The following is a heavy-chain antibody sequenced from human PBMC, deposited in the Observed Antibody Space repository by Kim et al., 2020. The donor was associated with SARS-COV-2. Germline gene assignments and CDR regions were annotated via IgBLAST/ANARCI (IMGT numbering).Heavy chain of an antibody. CDR2: ISGSGGTT. D-gene: IGHD1-26*01. CDR3: AKYPLGVGATRGGFDY. V-gene: IGHV3-23*01. Sequence: GGSLRLSCAASGFTFSSYAMSWVRQAPGKGLEWVSVISGSGGTTYYADSVKGRFTISRDNSKNTLYLQMNSLRAEDTAVYYCAKYPLGVGATRGGFDYWGQGTLVTVSS. J-gene: IGHJ4*02. CDR1: GFTFSSYA.